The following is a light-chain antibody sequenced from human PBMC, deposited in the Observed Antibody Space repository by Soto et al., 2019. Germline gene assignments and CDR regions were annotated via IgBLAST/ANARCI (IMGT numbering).Light chain of an antibody. Sequence: QCALTQPPSASGSPGQSVTISCTGTSSDVGGYNYVSWYQQHPGKAPKLIIYEVSKRPSGVPDRFSGSKSGNTASLTVSGLQAEDEAHYYCSSYTGSNNYVVFGGGTKVTVL. J-gene: IGLJ2*01. CDR2: EVS. CDR3: SSYTGSNNYVV. CDR1: SSDVGGYNY. V-gene: IGLV2-8*01.